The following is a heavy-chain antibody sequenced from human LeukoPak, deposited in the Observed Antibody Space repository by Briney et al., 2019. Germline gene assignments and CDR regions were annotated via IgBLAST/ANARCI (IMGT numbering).Heavy chain of an antibody. D-gene: IGHD3-22*01. Sequence: ASVKVSCKASGYTFTSYDINWVRQATGQGLEWMGWMNPNSGNTGYAQKFQGRVTMTRNTSISTAYMEPSSLRSEDTAVYCCASTAWDSSGYAQLGGQGTLVTVSS. V-gene: IGHV1-8*01. J-gene: IGHJ1*01. CDR1: GYTFTSYD. CDR3: ASTAWDSSGYAQL. CDR2: MNPNSGNT.